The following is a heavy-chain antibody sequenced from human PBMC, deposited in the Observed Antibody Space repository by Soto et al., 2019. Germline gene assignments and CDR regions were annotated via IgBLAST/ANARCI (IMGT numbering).Heavy chain of an antibody. CDR3: AKRGVDTFGLSY. D-gene: IGHD3-10*01. J-gene: IGHJ4*02. Sequence: EVQLVESGGGLVQPGGSLRLSCAVSGFTFSSFWMHWVRQAPGEGLVWVSRINTDGNSTSYADSVKGRFTISRDNAKNTLYLPMNSLRVEDTAMYYCAKRGVDTFGLSYWGQGTLVTVSP. CDR2: INTDGNST. V-gene: IGHV3-74*01. CDR1: GFTFSSFW.